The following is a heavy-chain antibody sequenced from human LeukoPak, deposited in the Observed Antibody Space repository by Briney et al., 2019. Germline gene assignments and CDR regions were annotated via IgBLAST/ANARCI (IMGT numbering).Heavy chain of an antibody. V-gene: IGHV1-69*04. D-gene: IGHD3-22*01. CDR1: GGTFSSYA. CDR3: AIERYYYDSSGYPIDY. CDR2: IIPILGIA. J-gene: IGHJ4*02. Sequence: SVKVSCTASGGTFSSYAISWVRQAPGQGLEWMGRIIPILGIANYAQKFQGRVTITADKSTSTAYMELSSLRSEDTAVYYCAIERYYYDSSGYPIDYWGQGTLVTVSS.